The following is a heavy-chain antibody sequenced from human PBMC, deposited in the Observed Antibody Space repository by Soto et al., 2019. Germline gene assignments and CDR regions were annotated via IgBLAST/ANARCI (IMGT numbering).Heavy chain of an antibody. Sequence: SVKVSCKASGGTFSSYAISWVRQAPGQGLEWMGGIIPIFGTANYAQKFQGRVTITADESTSTAYMELSSLRSEDTAVYYCARDLGRYSGYDFHYFDYWGQGTLVTVSS. V-gene: IGHV1-69*13. CDR3: ARDLGRYSGYDFHYFDY. CDR2: IIPIFGTA. J-gene: IGHJ4*02. CDR1: GGTFSSYA. D-gene: IGHD5-12*01.